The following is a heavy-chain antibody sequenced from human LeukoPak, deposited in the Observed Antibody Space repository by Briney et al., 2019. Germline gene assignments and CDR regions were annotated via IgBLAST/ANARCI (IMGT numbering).Heavy chain of an antibody. D-gene: IGHD6-19*01. Sequence: GASVKVSCKASGCTFSSYAISWVRQAPGQGLEWMGRIIPIFGTANYAQKFQGRVTITTDESTSTAYMELSSLRSEDTAVYYCARDTTSSGWYGGNYWGQGTLVTVSS. J-gene: IGHJ4*02. CDR1: GCTFSSYA. CDR3: ARDTTSSGWYGGNY. CDR2: IIPIFGTA. V-gene: IGHV1-69*05.